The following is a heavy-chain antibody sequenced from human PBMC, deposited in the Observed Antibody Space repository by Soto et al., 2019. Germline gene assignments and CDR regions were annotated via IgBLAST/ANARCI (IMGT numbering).Heavy chain of an antibody. Sequence: VQLLESGGGLVQPGGSLRLSCAASGFTFSSYGMHWVRQAPGKGLEWVAVISYDGSNKYYADSVKGRFTITRDNSKNTLYLQMNSLRAEDTAVYYCAKEKWLRYYFDYWGQGTLVTVSS. D-gene: IGHD5-12*01. J-gene: IGHJ4*02. V-gene: IGHV3-30*18. CDR2: ISYDGSNK. CDR1: GFTFSSYG. CDR3: AKEKWLRYYFDY.